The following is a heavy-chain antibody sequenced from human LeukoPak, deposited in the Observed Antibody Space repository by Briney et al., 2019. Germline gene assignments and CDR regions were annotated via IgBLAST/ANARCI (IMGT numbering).Heavy chain of an antibody. V-gene: IGHV3-30-3*01. J-gene: IGHJ6*03. CDR3: AAQGQYSYGYAYYYYMDV. Sequence: GGSLRLSCAASGFTFSSYAMHWVRQAPGKGLEWVAVISYDGSNKYYADSVKGRFTISRDNSKNTLYLQMNSLRAEDTAVYYCAAQGQYSYGYAYYYYMDVWGKGTTVTVSS. D-gene: IGHD5-18*01. CDR2: ISYDGSNK. CDR1: GFTFSSYA.